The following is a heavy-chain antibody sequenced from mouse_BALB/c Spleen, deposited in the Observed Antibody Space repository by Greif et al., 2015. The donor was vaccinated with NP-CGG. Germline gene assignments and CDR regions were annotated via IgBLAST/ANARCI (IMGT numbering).Heavy chain of an antibody. D-gene: IGHD1-1*02. Sequence: EVMLVESGGGLVQPGGSLRFSCATSGFTFTDYYMSWVRQPPGKALEWLGFIRNKANGYTTEYSASVKGRFTISRDNSQSILYLQMNTLRAEDSATYYCARDNGYFDYWGQGTTLTVSS. CDR2: IRNKANGYTT. CDR1: GFTFTDYY. CDR3: ARDNGYFDY. J-gene: IGHJ2*01. V-gene: IGHV7-3*02.